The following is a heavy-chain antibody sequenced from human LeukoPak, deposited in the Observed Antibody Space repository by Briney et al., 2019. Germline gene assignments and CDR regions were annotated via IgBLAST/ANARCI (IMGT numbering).Heavy chain of an antibody. CDR1: GFTFSNYW. J-gene: IGHJ4*02. Sequence: GGSLRLSCAASGFTFSNYWMHWVRQAPGKGLVWVSRINSDGSITSYADSVEGRFTISRDNAKNTLYLQMNSLRAEDTAVYYCARCRVGPTLFDYCGQGTLVTVSS. V-gene: IGHV3-74*01. CDR3: ARCRVGPTLFDY. D-gene: IGHD1-26*01. CDR2: INSDGSIT.